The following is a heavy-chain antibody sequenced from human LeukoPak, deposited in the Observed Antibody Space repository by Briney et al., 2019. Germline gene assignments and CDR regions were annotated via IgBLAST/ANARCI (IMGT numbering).Heavy chain of an antibody. CDR3: ARDASYYDILTGYWKRGYFDY. CDR1: GGSFSGYY. Sequence: SDTLSLTCAVYGGSFSGYYWSWIRQPPGKGLEWIGEINHSGSTNYNPSLKGRVTISVDTSKNQFSLKLSSVTAADTAVYYCARDASYYDILTGYWKRGYFDYWGQGTLVTVSS. D-gene: IGHD3-9*01. J-gene: IGHJ4*02. CDR2: INHSGST. V-gene: IGHV4-34*01.